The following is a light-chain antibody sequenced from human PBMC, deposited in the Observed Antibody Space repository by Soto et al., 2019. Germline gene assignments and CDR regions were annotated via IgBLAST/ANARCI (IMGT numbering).Light chain of an antibody. J-gene: IGLJ1*01. CDR3: SAFTGTTYV. CDR1: SSGVGGNKY. Sequence: QSALTQPASVSGSPGQSITISCTGTSSGVGGNKYVSWYQHYPGKAPKLMICDVSNRPSGVSNRFSGSKSGNTASLTISGLQAEDEADYYCSAFTGTTYVFGTGTKATVL. CDR2: DVS. V-gene: IGLV2-14*03.